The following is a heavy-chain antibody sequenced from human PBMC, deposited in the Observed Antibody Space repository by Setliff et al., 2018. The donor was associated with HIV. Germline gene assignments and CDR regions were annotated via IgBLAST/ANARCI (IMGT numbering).Heavy chain of an antibody. CDR3: ARDPAPSSSASYFQH. Sequence: EASVKVSCKASGYTFTSYGISWVRQAPGQGLEWMGWISAYNGNTNYAQKLQGRVTMTRDTSTSTVYMELSSLRSEDTAVYYCARDPAPSSSASYFQHWGQGTPVTVSS. J-gene: IGHJ1*01. D-gene: IGHD6-6*01. CDR1: GYTFTSYG. CDR2: ISAYNGNT. V-gene: IGHV1-18*01.